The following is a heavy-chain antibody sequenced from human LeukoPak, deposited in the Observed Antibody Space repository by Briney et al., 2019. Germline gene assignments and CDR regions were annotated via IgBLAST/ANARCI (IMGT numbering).Heavy chain of an antibody. CDR1: GFTFDDYA. CDR2: ISGSGGST. V-gene: IGHV3-23*01. Sequence: GRSLRLSCAASGFTFDDYAMHWVRQAPGKGLEWVSAISGSGGSTYYADPVKGRFTISRDNSKNTLYLQMNSLRAEDTAVYYCAKAVGPYYYGMDVWGQGTTVTVSS. CDR3: AKAVGPYYYGMDV. J-gene: IGHJ6*02.